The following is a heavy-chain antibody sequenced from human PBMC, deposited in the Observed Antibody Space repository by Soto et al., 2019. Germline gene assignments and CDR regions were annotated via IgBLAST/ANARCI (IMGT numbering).Heavy chain of an antibody. J-gene: IGHJ4*02. CDR1: GFSFSSYA. CDR3: AKQQQRQLVRPLFFDY. Sequence: GVSLRLSCAASGFSFSSYAMSWVRQAPGKGLEWVSGISGNGGSTYYADSVKGRFTISRDNSKNTLYLQMNSLKAEDTAVYYCAKQQQRQLVRPLFFDYWGQGTLVTLSS. D-gene: IGHD6-6*01. CDR2: ISGNGGST. V-gene: IGHV3-23*01.